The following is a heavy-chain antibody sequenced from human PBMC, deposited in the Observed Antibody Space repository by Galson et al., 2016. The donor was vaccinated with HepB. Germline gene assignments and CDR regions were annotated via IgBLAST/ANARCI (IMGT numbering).Heavy chain of an antibody. CDR3: ARRTLQPSFDY. D-gene: IGHD1-14*01. Sequence: SETLSLTCTVSGDSISIRGYYLAWIRQPPGKGLEWIGSIYYSGNTYNNPSLKTRVSMSVDTSKNHFSLELSSVTAADTAVYYYARRTLQPSFDYWGQGTPVSVSS. CDR1: GDSISIRGYY. J-gene: IGHJ4*02. V-gene: IGHV4-39*02. CDR2: IYYSGNT.